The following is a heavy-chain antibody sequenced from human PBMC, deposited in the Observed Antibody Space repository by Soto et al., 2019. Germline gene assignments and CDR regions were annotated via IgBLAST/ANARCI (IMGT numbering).Heavy chain of an antibody. CDR3: AKCTWIQLWLQDY. Sequence: GGSLRLSCAASGFTFSSYWMHWVRQAPGKGLEWVSGISGDGSSTSYADSVKGRFTISRDNSKNTLYLQMNSLRAEDTAVYYCAKCTWIQLWLQDYWGQGTLVTVSS. CDR2: ISGDGSST. CDR1: GFTFSSYW. D-gene: IGHD5-18*01. V-gene: IGHV3-74*01. J-gene: IGHJ4*02.